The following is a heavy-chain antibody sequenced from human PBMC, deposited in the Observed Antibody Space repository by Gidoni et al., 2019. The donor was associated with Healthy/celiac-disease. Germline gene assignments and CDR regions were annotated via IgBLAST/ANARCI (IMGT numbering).Heavy chain of an antibody. Sequence: QVQLQESGPGLVKPSETLSLTCTVSGGSLSSYYWSWIRQPPGKGLEWIGYIYYSGSTNYNPSLKSRVTISVDTSKNQFSLKLSSVTAADTAVYYCARVYYVWGSYRYSYFDYWGQGTLVTVSS. J-gene: IGHJ4*02. CDR2: IYYSGST. CDR1: GGSLSSYY. CDR3: ARVYYVWGSYRYSYFDY. V-gene: IGHV4-59*01. D-gene: IGHD3-16*02.